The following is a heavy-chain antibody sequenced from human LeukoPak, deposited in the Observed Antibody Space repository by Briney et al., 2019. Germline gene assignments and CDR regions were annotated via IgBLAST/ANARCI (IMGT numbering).Heavy chain of an antibody. CDR2: ISAYNGNT. D-gene: IGHD3-22*01. Sequence: ASVKVSCKASGGTFSSYGISWVRQAPGQGLEWMGWISAYNGNTNYAQKLQGRVTMTTDTSTSTAYMELSSLRSEDTAVYYCARGPITTRSHFDYWGQGTLVTVSS. CDR3: ARGPITTRSHFDY. V-gene: IGHV1-18*01. CDR1: GGTFSSYG. J-gene: IGHJ4*02.